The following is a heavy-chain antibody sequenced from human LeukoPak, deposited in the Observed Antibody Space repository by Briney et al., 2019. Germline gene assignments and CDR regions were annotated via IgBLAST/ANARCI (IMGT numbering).Heavy chain of an antibody. CDR3: GAAYSGSSPFDY. CDR1: GFTFSTYT. V-gene: IGHV3-21*01. Sequence: GGSLRLSCTASGFTFSTYTMNWVRQGPGKGLEWVSSISSSSYYIYYADSVKGRFTISRDNAKNSLFLQMNSLRAEDTAVYYCGAAYSGSSPFDYWGQGTLVTVSS. D-gene: IGHD1-26*01. J-gene: IGHJ4*02. CDR2: ISSSSYYI.